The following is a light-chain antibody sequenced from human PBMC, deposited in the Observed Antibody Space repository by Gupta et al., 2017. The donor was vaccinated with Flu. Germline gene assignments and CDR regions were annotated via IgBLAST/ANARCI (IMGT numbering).Light chain of an antibody. CDR2: SAS. CDR1: HNISFW. J-gene: IGKJ4*02. Sequence: RVTITRRGSHNISFWLALSQQKPGKAPKLSIYSASDLQKEVPSRSSVSGSGSDFALTISSLQLEDFASAVCQRSYSCPRTFGGGTRVEVK. V-gene: IGKV1-12*01. CDR3: QRSYSCPRT.